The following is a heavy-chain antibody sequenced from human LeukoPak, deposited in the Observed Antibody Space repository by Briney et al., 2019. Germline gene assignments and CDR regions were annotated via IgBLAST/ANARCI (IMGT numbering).Heavy chain of an antibody. CDR1: GLTFNDYY. V-gene: IGHV3-11*01. D-gene: IGHD1-14*01. Sequence: PGGSLRLSCAASGLTFNDYYINWIRQAPGKGLEWVSYISSSGLTTVYADSVKGRFTITRDNAHNFMSLQMNSLRPEDTAVYYCARDTNNGLDVWGRGTTVTVSS. CDR3: ARDTNNGLDV. J-gene: IGHJ6*02. CDR2: ISSSGLTT.